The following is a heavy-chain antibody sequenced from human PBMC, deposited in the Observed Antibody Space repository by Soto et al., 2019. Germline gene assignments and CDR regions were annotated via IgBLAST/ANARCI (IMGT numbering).Heavy chain of an antibody. CDR3: ARDSVAGDYYYYYMDV. Sequence: QVQLQESGPGLVKPSETLSLTCTVSGGSISSYYWSWIRQPPGKGLEWIGYIYYSGSTNYNPSLTRRVTISVYTSKNQFSLKLSSVTAADTAVYYCARDSVAGDYYYYYMDVWGKGTTVTVSS. D-gene: IGHD6-19*01. CDR2: IYYSGST. V-gene: IGHV4-59*01. J-gene: IGHJ6*03. CDR1: GGSISSYY.